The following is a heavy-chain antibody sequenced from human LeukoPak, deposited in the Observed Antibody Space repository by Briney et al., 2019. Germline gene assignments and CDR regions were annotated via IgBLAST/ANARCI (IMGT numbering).Heavy chain of an antibody. Sequence: SETLSLTCTVSGGSISTYYWSWIRQPPGKGLEWIGYIYYSGSTNYNPSLKSRVTISVDTSKNQSSLKLSSVTAADTAVYYCARGGYCSGGSCYADAFDIWGQGTMVTVSS. CDR2: IYYSGST. CDR1: GGSISTYY. J-gene: IGHJ3*02. CDR3: ARGGYCSGGSCYADAFDI. D-gene: IGHD2-15*01. V-gene: IGHV4-59*01.